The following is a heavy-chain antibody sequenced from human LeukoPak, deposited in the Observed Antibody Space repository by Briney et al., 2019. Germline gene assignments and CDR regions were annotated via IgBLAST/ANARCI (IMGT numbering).Heavy chain of an antibody. CDR1: SGSISSYY. D-gene: IGHD3-10*01. Sequence: PSETLSLTCTVSSGSISSYYWNWIRQPAGKGLEWIGRIYSSGNTNYNPSLKSRVTMSVDTSKNQFSLKLSSVTAADTAVYYCARDPSSFGGRFDPWGQGTLVAVSS. CDR2: IYSSGNT. CDR3: ARDPSSFGGRFDP. V-gene: IGHV4-4*07. J-gene: IGHJ5*02.